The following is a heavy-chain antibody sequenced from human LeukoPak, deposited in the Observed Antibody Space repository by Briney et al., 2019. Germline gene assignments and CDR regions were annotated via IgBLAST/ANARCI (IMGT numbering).Heavy chain of an antibody. Sequence: PGGSLKLSCAGYGLTFSDSAVDWLRQGSGKGMEWIGRIRSKTNSYATAYAASVKGRFTISRDDSKNTAYLQMNSLKTEDTAVYYCTRINYDSSDYPHPFDYWGQGTLVTVSS. CDR2: IRSKTNSYAT. CDR3: TRINYDSSDYPHPFDY. CDR1: GLTFSDSA. D-gene: IGHD3-22*01. J-gene: IGHJ4*02. V-gene: IGHV3-73*01.